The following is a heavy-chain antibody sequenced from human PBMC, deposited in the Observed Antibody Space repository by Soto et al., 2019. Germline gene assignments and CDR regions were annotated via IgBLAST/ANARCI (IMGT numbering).Heavy chain of an antibody. V-gene: IGHV3-30*18. CDR2: ISYDGSNT. CDR3: AKEGGLSGSYYISSSYYFDY. J-gene: IGHJ4*02. Sequence: QVQLVESGGGVVQPGRSLRLSCVASGFTFSSYGMHWVRQAPGKGLEWVAIISYDGSNTYYADSVKGRFTISRDNSKNTLYLQRNSLRAEDTPVYYCAKEGGLSGSYYISSSYYFDYWGQGTLVTVSS. CDR1: GFTFSSYG. D-gene: IGHD1-26*01.